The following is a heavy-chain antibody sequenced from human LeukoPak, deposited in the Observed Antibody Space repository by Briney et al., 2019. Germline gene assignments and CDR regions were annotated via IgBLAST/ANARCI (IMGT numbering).Heavy chain of an antibody. Sequence: SETLSLTCAVYGGSFSGYYWSWIRQPPGKGLGWIGEINHSGSTNYNPSLKSRVTISVDTSKNQFSLKLSSVTAADTAVYYCARDINGDYGVYYYYGMDVWGQGTTVTVSS. D-gene: IGHD4-17*01. CDR2: INHSGST. V-gene: IGHV4-34*01. CDR1: GGSFSGYY. CDR3: ARDINGDYGVYYYYGMDV. J-gene: IGHJ6*02.